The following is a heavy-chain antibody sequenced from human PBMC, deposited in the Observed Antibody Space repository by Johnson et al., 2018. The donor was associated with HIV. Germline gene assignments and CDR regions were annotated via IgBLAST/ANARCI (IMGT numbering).Heavy chain of an antibody. J-gene: IGHJ3*02. Sequence: VQLVESGGGVVRPGGSLRLSCAASGFTFDDSGMSWVRQAPGKGLEWVSGINWNGGSTGYADAVKGRFTISRDNAKNSLYVQMNSLRAEDTALYYCARGGAYCGGDCYHAFDIWGQGTMVTVSS. CDR3: ARGGAYCGGDCYHAFDI. V-gene: IGHV3-20*04. CDR2: INWNGGST. D-gene: IGHD2-21*02. CDR1: GFTFDDSG.